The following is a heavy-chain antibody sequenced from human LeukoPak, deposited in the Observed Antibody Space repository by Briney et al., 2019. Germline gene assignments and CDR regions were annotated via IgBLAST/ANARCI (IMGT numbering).Heavy chain of an antibody. Sequence: GGSLRLSCAASAFTYRSYWMSWVRQAPGKGLEWVANIKQDGSEKYYVDSVKGRFTISRDNAKKSLYLQMNSLRAEDTAVYYCARDGSPFDSWGPGTLVTVSS. CDR2: IKQDGSEK. J-gene: IGHJ4*02. V-gene: IGHV3-7*01. D-gene: IGHD1-26*01. CDR1: AFTYRSYW. CDR3: ARDGSPFDS.